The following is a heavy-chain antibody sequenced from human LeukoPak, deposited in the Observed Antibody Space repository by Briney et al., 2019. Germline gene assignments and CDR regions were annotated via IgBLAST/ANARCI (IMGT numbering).Heavy chain of an antibody. D-gene: IGHD2-15*01. Sequence: GGSLRLSCAASGFTFSSNALSWVRQAPGKGLEWVSSVSDSGGSTSYADSVKGRFTISRDNSKSTLYLQINSLRAEDTAVYYCAKVCSGGSCYSFDYWGQGTLVTVSS. CDR2: VSDSGGST. CDR3: AKVCSGGSCYSFDY. J-gene: IGHJ4*02. CDR1: GFTFSSNA. V-gene: IGHV3-23*01.